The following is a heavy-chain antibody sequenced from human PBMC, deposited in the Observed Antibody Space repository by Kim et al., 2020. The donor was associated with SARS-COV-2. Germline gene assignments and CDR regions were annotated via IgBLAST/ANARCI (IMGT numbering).Heavy chain of an antibody. D-gene: IGHD6-13*01. Sequence: YYADSVKGRCTISRDNAKNSLYLQMDSLRAEDTAVYYCARAEQQLGRFDPWGQGTLVTVSS. V-gene: IGHV3-21*01. J-gene: IGHJ5*02. CDR3: ARAEQQLGRFDP.